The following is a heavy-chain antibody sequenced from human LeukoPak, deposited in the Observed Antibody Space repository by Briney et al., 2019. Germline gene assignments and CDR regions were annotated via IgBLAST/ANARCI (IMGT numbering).Heavy chain of an antibody. Sequence: PGGSLRLFCSASGFTFSTYNMNWVPQAPGKGLEWGSHLTSSSTNIYYADSVKGRFTISRDNAKNALSLQMNSLRDEDTAVYYCAKDKGWGYSSYDYYGMDVWGQGTTVTVSS. CDR1: GFTFSTYN. CDR3: AKDKGWGYSSYDYYGMDV. CDR2: LTSSSTNI. V-gene: IGHV3-48*02. D-gene: IGHD1-26*01. J-gene: IGHJ6*02.